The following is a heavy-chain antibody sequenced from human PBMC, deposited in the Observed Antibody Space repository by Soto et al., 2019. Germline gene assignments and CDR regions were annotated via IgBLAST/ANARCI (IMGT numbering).Heavy chain of an antibody. V-gene: IGHV1-58*01. J-gene: IGHJ3*02. Sequence: QMQLVQSGPEVKKPGTSVKVSCKASGFTFTSSAVQWVRQARGQRLEWIGWIVVGSGNTNYAQKFQERVTITRDMSTSTAYMELSSLRSEDTAVYYCAAPYYDFWSGPDAFDIWGQGTMVTVSS. CDR3: AAPYYDFWSGPDAFDI. CDR1: GFTFTSSA. CDR2: IVVGSGNT. D-gene: IGHD3-3*01.